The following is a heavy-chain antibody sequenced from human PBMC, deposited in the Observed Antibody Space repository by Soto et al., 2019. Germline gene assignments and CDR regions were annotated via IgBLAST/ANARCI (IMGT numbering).Heavy chain of an antibody. V-gene: IGHV4-59*08. D-gene: IGHD5-12*01. CDR1: GGSITGYY. J-gene: IGHJ4*02. CDR3: ARHLSSGYDI. CDR2: IYYSGGT. Sequence: SETLCLTCTVSGGSITGYYGSWIRQTPGKGLEWLGQIYYSGGTNYNPSLKSRVTISTDTSKNQFSLRLSSVTAADTAVYYCARHLSSGYDIWGQGTQVTVYS.